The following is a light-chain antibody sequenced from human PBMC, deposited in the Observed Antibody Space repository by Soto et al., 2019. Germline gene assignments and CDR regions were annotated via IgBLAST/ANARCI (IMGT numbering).Light chain of an antibody. V-gene: IGLV2-14*01. CDR2: DVS. CDR3: NSYTSSSALFV. CDR1: SGDVGDYNY. Sequence: SALTQPASVSGSPGQSITISCTGISGDVGDYNYVSWYQHHPGKAPKLIIYDVSNRPSGVSNRFSGSKSGNTAFLTISGLQTEDETDYYCNSYTSSSALFVFGTGTKVTVL. J-gene: IGLJ1*01.